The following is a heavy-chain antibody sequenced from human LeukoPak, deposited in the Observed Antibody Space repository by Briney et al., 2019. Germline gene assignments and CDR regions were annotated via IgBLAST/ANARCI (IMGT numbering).Heavy chain of an antibody. CDR3: ARKVVDTAMAGFDP. CDR1: GHSFPRYY. CDR2: VNPNSGGT. D-gene: IGHD5-18*01. V-gene: IGHV1-2*02. J-gene: IGHJ5*02. Sequence: ASVEASSHASGHSFPRYYMQWVRQAPGQGLEWMGWVNPNSGGTNYAQKFQGRVTMTGDTSISTAYMELSRLRSDDTAVYYCARKVVDTAMAGFDPWGQGTLVTVSS.